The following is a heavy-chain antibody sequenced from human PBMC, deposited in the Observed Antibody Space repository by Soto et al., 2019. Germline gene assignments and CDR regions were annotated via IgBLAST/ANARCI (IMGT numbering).Heavy chain of an antibody. V-gene: IGHV1-69*06. D-gene: IGHD2-15*01. J-gene: IGHJ5*02. CDR2: IIPMYGTV. CDR3: ATDLGGCSGGSCRYNWFDP. Sequence: QVQLVQSGAEVKKPGSSVKVSCKASGGTFSSYVISWVRQAPGQGPEWMGGIIPMYGTVNYAQKFQDRVRIIADTSTSTAYMELSSLRSEDTAVYYCATDLGGCSGGSCRYNWFDPWGQGTLVTVSS. CDR1: GGTFSSYV.